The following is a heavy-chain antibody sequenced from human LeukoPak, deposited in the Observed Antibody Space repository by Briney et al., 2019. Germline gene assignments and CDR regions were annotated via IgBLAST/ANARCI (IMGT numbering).Heavy chain of an antibody. CDR1: GYTFTSYY. D-gene: IGHD6-13*01. Sequence: ASVKVSCKASGYTFTSYYMHWVRQAPGQGLEWMGIINPSGGSTSYAQKFQGRVTMTRDMSTSTVYMELSSLSSEDTAVYYCARATEQQLAYFDYWGQGTLVTVSS. J-gene: IGHJ4*02. CDR3: ARATEQQLAYFDY. CDR2: INPSGGST. V-gene: IGHV1-46*01.